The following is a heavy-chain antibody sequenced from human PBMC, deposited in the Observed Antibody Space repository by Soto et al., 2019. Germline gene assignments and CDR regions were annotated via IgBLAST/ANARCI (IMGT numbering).Heavy chain of an antibody. Sequence: QVQLVQSGAEVKKPGSSVKVSCKASGGTFSSYAISWVRQAPGQGLEWMGGIIPIFGTANYAQKFQGRVTITADESTSTAYRELSSLRSEDTAVCYCVMDYYGSGSYYNGLGGDYWGQGTLVTVSS. CDR2: IIPIFGTA. CDR3: VMDYYGSGSYYNGLGGDY. D-gene: IGHD3-10*01. CDR1: GGTFSSYA. V-gene: IGHV1-69*01. J-gene: IGHJ4*02.